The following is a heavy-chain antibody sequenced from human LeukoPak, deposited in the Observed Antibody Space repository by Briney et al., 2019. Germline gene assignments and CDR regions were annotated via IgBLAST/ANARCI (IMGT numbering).Heavy chain of an antibody. CDR1: GGSISSSNW. CDR2: ICHSGST. CDR3: ARDQDSSGWGRYYFDY. Sequence: PSETLSLTCTVSGGSISSSNWWRWVRQPPGKGLEWIGEICHSGSTNYNPSLKSRVTISVDKSKNQFSLKLSSVTAADTAVYYCARDQDSSGWGRYYFDYWGQGTLVTVSS. V-gene: IGHV4-4*02. D-gene: IGHD6-19*01. J-gene: IGHJ4*02.